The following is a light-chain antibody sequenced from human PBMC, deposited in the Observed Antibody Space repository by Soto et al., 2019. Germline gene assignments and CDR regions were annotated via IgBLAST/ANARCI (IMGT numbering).Light chain of an antibody. V-gene: IGKV2D-29*01. CDR1: HSLLQSDGKTY. CDR2: EVS. J-gene: IGKJ5*01. CDR3: MQSIQLPIT. Sequence: DIVMTQTRLSVSVTPGQSASMSCKSIHSLLQSDGKTYLFWYLQKPGQPPQLLTYEVSRRLSGVPDRISGSGSGTDFTLKISRVEAVDVGVYYCMQSIQLPITFGQGTRLETK.